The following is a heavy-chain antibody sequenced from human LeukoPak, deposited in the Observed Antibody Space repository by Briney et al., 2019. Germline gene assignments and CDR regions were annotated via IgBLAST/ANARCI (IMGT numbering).Heavy chain of an antibody. D-gene: IGHD3-9*01. CDR1: GYTFTSYG. V-gene: IGHV1-18*01. J-gene: IGHJ4*02. CDR2: ISAYNGNT. CDR3: ARDTWYDILTGSNFAY. Sequence: ASVKVSCKASGYTFTSYGISWVRQAPGQGLEWMGWISAYNGNTNYAQKLQGRVTMTTDTSTSTAYTELRSLRSDDTAVYYCARDTWYDILTGSNFAYWGQGTLVTVSS.